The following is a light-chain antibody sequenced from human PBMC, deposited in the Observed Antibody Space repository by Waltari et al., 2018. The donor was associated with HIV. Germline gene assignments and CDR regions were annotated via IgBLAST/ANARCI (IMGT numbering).Light chain of an antibody. J-gene: IGLJ2*01. Sequence: QSVLTQPPSASGTPGQRVTISCSGGSSNIGSNSVHWSQQLPGTAPRLLLYSTNKRPSRVPDRFSGSKSGTSASLAISGLQSEDEADYYCATWDDTLNGVIFGGGTKLTVL. CDR1: SSNIGSNS. CDR2: STN. CDR3: ATWDDTLNGVI. V-gene: IGLV1-44*01.